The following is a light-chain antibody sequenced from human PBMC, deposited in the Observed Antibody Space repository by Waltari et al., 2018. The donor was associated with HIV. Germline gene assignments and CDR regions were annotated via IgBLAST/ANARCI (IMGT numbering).Light chain of an antibody. Sequence: QSALTQPASVSGSPGQSITISCTGTSSDVGGYNYVSWYQQHPGKAPKLMIYEVSNRPSGVSDRFSGSKSGNTASPTISGLQAEDEADYYCSSYTSSSTPVVFGGGTNLTVL. CDR1: SSDVGGYNY. J-gene: IGLJ2*01. CDR3: SSYTSSSTPVV. V-gene: IGLV2-14*01. CDR2: EVS.